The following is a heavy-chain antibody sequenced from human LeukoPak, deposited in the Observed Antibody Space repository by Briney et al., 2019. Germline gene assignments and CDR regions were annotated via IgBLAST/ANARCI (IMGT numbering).Heavy chain of an antibody. CDR1: GGSISSGSYY. CDR3: ARAASDGNWFDP. Sequence: SETLSLTCTVSGGSISSGSYYWSWIRHPAGKGLEWIGRIYTSGNINYTPSLKSRVTISVDTSKNQFSLKLSSVTAADTAVYYCARAASDGNWFDPWGQGTLVTVSS. J-gene: IGHJ5*02. V-gene: IGHV4-61*02. CDR2: IYTSGNI.